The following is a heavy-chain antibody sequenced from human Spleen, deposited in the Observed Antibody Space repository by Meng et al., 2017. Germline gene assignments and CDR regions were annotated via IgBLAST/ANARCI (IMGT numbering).Heavy chain of an antibody. CDR2: IHPSGNA. V-gene: IGHV1-18*01. D-gene: IGHD6-19*01. Sequence: QVQLVQSGAEVKKPGASVKVSCKAAGYNYTHDQMDWVRQAPGQGLEWMGWIHPSGNANYAQKFQGRVTMTTDTSTTTAYMELRSLRSDDSALYYCVKHSSDWSLDSWGQGTLVTVSS. CDR3: VKHSSDWSLDS. J-gene: IGHJ4*02. CDR1: GYNYTHDQ.